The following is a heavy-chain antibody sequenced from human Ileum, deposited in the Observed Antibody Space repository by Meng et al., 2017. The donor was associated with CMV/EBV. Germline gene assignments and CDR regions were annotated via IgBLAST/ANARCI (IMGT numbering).Heavy chain of an antibody. J-gene: IGHJ6*02. V-gene: IGHV1-18*01. CDR3: ARDLFVVVPADYGMDV. CDR1: GYSFTTYA. CDR2: ISADNGKT. D-gene: IGHD2-2*01. Sequence: ASVKVSCKASGYSFTTYAITWVRQAPGQGLEWMGWISADNGKTNYAQNLQGRLTMTTDTSTSTAHMELRSLRSDDTAVYYCARDLFVVVPADYGMDVWGQGTTVTVSS.